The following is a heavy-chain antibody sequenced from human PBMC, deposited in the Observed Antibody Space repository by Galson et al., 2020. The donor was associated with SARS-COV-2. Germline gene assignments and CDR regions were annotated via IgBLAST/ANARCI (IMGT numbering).Heavy chain of an antibody. J-gene: IGHJ1*01. CDR2: IIGMFGTT. D-gene: IGHD3-22*01. V-gene: IGHV1-69*13. CDR3: ARAPNYHDRSVYYPL. CDR1: GGTFSSYA. Sequence: SVKVSCQASGGTFSSYAITWVRQAPGQGLEWIGRIIGMFGTTNYAQKFQGRVTITAIELTSTAYMELRSLRSEDTAVYYCARAPNYHDRSVYYPLWGQGTLVSVSS.